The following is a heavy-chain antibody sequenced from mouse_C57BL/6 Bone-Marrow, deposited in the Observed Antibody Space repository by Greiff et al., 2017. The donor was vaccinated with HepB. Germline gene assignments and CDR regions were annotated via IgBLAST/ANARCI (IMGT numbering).Heavy chain of an antibody. CDR1: GYTFTSYW. J-gene: IGHJ2*01. CDR3: ARGLRGGFDY. Sequence: QVHVKQPGAELVKPGASVKMSCKASGYTFTSYWITWVKQRPGQGLEWIGDIYPGSGSTNYNEKFKSKATLTVDTSSSTAYMQLSSLTSEDSAVYYCARGLRGGFDYWGQGTTLTVSS. V-gene: IGHV1-55*01. D-gene: IGHD1-1*01. CDR2: IYPGSGST.